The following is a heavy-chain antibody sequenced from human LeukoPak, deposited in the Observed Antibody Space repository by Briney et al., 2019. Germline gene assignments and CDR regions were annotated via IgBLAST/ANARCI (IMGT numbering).Heavy chain of an antibody. J-gene: IGHJ4*02. CDR2: MNPNSGNT. V-gene: IGHV1-8*01. D-gene: IGHD2-15*01. CDR3: ATGYCSGGTCHGGFDY. Sequence: ASVKVSCKSSGYTFTSYDISWVRQATGQGLEWMGWMNPNSGNTGYAQKFQGRVTMTRNTSISTAYMELSSLRSGDTAVYYCATGYCSGGTCHGGFDYWGQGTLVTVSS. CDR1: GYTFTSYD.